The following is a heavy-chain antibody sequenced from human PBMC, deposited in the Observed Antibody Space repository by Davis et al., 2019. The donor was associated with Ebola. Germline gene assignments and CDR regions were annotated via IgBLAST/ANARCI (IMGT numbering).Heavy chain of an antibody. J-gene: IGHJ4*02. Sequence: ASVKVSCKASGYTFTAYDINWVRQATGQGLEWMGWMNPKSGNTGYAQNFQGRVTMTRDTSITTAYMELSSLTSEDTAVYYCVRYPPSNWNEFDYWGQGTLVTVSS. D-gene: IGHD1-20*01. CDR2: MNPKSGNT. CDR1: GYTFTAYD. CDR3: VRYPPSNWNEFDY. V-gene: IGHV1-8*01.